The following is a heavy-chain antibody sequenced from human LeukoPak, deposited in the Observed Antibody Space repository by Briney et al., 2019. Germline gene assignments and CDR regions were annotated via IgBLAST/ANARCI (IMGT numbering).Heavy chain of an antibody. D-gene: IGHD1-26*01. V-gene: IGHV3-7*03. Sequence: TGGSLRLSCAASGFTFSSYWMSWVRQAPGKGLEWVANIKQDGSEKYYVDSVKGRSTISRDNAKNSLYLQMNSLRAEDTAVYYCARAGAPAQIDYWGQGTLVTVSS. CDR1: GFTFSSYW. CDR2: IKQDGSEK. J-gene: IGHJ4*02. CDR3: ARAGAPAQIDY.